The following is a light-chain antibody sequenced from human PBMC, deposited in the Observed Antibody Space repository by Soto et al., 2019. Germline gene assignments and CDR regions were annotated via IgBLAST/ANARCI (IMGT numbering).Light chain of an antibody. CDR2: EVF. Sequence: QSALTQPASVSGSPGQSITISCTGASSDVGGYDYVSWYQQHPGKVPKLMIYEVFRRPSGLSDRLSGSKSGNTASLTISGLPDEDEADYYCWSYTTTSTFVFGGGTKLTVL. CDR3: WSYTTTSTFV. CDR1: SSDVGGYDY. V-gene: IGLV2-14*03. J-gene: IGLJ2*01.